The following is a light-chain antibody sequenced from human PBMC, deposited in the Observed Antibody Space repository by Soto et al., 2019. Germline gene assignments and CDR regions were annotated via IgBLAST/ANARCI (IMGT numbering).Light chain of an antibody. Sequence: QSVLTQPPSASGTPGQRVIISCSGGSSNIGSNSVSWYQLLPGTAPKLLIYTNNQRPSRVPDRFSGSKSGNSASLAISGLQSQDEADYYCEAWDDSLNGYVFGTGTKVTVL. CDR3: EAWDDSLNGYV. V-gene: IGLV1-44*01. J-gene: IGLJ1*01. CDR1: SSNIGSNS. CDR2: TNN.